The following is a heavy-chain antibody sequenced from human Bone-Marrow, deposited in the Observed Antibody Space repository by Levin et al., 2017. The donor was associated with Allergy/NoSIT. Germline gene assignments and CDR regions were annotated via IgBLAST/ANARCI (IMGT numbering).Heavy chain of an antibody. Sequence: GGSLRLSCAASGFTFSSYGMHWVRQAPGKGLEWVAVIWYDGSNKYYADSVKGRFTISRDNSKNTLYLQMNSLRAEDTAVYYCARGTTTVVTNWFDPWGQGTLVTVSS. CDR3: ARGTTTVVTNWFDP. CDR2: IWYDGSNK. D-gene: IGHD4-23*01. CDR1: GFTFSSYG. J-gene: IGHJ5*02. V-gene: IGHV3-33*01.